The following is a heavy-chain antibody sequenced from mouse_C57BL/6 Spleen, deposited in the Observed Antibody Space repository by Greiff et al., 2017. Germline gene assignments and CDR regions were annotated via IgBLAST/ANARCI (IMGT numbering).Heavy chain of an antibody. CDR2: IHPNSGST. V-gene: IGHV1-64*01. CDR3: ASTTVVATDAMDY. Sequence: QVQLKQPGAELVKPGASVKLSCKASGYTFTSYWMHWVKQRPGQGLEWIGMIHPNSGSTNYNAKFKSKATLTVDKSSSTAYMQLSSLTSEDSAVYYCASTTVVATDAMDYWGQGTSVTVSS. CDR1: GYTFTSYW. J-gene: IGHJ4*01. D-gene: IGHD1-1*01.